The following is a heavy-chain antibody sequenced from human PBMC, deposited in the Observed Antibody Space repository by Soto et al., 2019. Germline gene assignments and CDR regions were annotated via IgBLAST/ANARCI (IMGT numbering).Heavy chain of an antibody. D-gene: IGHD6-6*01. CDR2: IYVGGGT. Sequence: EVHLVESGGDLVQPGGSLRLSCAASGLAVSTDSMTWVRQAPGKGLEWVSLIYVGGGTYYADSVKGRFTISRDNSNSPLYLQMNGVSAEDTAVYYCAVYAARHWFGPWGQGTLVTVSS. CDR3: AVYAARHWFGP. J-gene: IGHJ5*02. CDR1: GLAVSTDS. V-gene: IGHV3-66*01.